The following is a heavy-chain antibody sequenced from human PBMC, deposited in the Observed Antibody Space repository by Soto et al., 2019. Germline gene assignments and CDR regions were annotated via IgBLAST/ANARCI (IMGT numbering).Heavy chain of an antibody. CDR1: GFTFINGW. CDR2: IKSKTDGGTT. D-gene: IGHD2-15*01. J-gene: IGHJ4*02. CDR3: TTEGPGYCSGGSCQAFDY. V-gene: IGHV3-15*01. Sequence: WGSLRLSCAASGFTFINGWISCVRHAPCKWREWVGRIKSKTDGGTTDYAAPVKGRFTISRDDSKNTLYLQMNNLKTEDTAVYYCTTEGPGYCSGGSCQAFDYWGQGTLVTVSS.